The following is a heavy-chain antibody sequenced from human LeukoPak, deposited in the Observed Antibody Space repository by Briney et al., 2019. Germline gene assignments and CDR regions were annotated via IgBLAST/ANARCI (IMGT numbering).Heavy chain of an antibody. J-gene: IGHJ5*02. V-gene: IGHV4-61*05. CDR1: GGSISSSSYY. CDR2: IYYSGST. CDR3: AGLIRPGWFDP. D-gene: IGHD1-14*01. Sequence: ASETLSLTCTVSGGSISSSSYYWSWIRQPPGKGLEWIGYIYYSGSTNYNPSLKSRVTISVDTSKNQFSLKLSSVTAADTAVYYCAGLIRPGWFDPWGQGTLVTVSS.